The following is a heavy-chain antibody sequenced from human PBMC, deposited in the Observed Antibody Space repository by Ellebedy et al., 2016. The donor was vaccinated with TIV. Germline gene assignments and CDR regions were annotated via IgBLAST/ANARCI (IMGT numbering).Heavy chain of an antibody. CDR2: ISGSGSST. J-gene: IGHJ3*01. D-gene: IGHD2-21*01. Sequence: GESLKISXAASGFSFRMYDMGWVRQVPGKGLEWVSGISGSGSSTHYADSVKGRFTISRGKSKNTVSLQMNSLRAEDTALYYCAKGYFSRAYCGGDCYLDDPFDVWGQGTVVTVSS. V-gene: IGHV3-23*01. CDR1: GFSFRMYD. CDR3: AKGYFSRAYCGGDCYLDDPFDV.